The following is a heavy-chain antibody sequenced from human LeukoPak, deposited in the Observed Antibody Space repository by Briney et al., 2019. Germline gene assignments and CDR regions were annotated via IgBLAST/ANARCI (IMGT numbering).Heavy chain of an antibody. CDR3: ARDSEDCSSTSCYPTGWFDP. CDR1: GGSIRSSSYY. CDR2: IYYSGST. V-gene: IGHV4-31*03. D-gene: IGHD2-2*01. Sequence: SETLSLTCTVSGGSIRSSSYYWGWIRQPPGKGLEWIGYIYYSGSTYYNPSLKSRVTISVDTSKNQFSLKLSSVTAADTAVYYCARDSEDCSSTSCYPTGWFDPWGQGTLVTVSS. J-gene: IGHJ5*02.